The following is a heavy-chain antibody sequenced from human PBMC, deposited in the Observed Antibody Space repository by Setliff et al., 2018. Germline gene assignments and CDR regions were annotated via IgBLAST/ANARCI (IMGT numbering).Heavy chain of an antibody. CDR1: GYTFTSYA. D-gene: IGHD3-22*01. CDR3: AREGRRYYDSSGYYYDPYYYYYMDV. CDR2: INAGNGNT. V-gene: IGHV1-3*01. J-gene: IGHJ6*03. Sequence: ASVKVSCKASGYTFTSYAMHWVRQAPGQRLEWMGWINAGNGNTKYSQKFQGRVTITRDTSASTAYMELSSLRSEDTAVYYCAREGRRYYDSSGYYYDPYYYYYMDVWGKGTTVTVSS.